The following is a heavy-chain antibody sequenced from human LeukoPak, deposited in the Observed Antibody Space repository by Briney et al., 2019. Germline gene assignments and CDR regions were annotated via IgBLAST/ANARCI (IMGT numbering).Heavy chain of an antibody. CDR3: AKNIVVRGAAGLFDY. D-gene: IGHD2-2*01. Sequence: PWGSLRLSCAASGFTFSSYAMSWVRQAPGKGLEWVSAISGSGGSTYYADSVKGRFTTSRDNSKNTLYLQMNSLRAEDTAVYYCAKNIVVRGAAGLFDYWGQGTLVTVSS. J-gene: IGHJ4*02. CDR2: ISGSGGST. CDR1: GFTFSSYA. V-gene: IGHV3-23*01.